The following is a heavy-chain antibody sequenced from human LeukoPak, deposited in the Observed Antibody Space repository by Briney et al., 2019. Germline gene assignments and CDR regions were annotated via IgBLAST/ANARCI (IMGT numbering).Heavy chain of an antibody. CDR3: ARDYYDSSGYRIDY. J-gene: IGHJ4*02. CDR2: IVPIFGTA. CDR1: GGTFSSYA. Sequence: GASVKVSCKASGGTFSSYAISWVRQAPGQGLEWMGGIVPIFGTANYAQKFQGRVTITADESTSTAYMELSSLRSEDTAVYYCARDYYDSSGYRIDYWGQGTLVTVSS. V-gene: IGHV1-69*13. D-gene: IGHD3-22*01.